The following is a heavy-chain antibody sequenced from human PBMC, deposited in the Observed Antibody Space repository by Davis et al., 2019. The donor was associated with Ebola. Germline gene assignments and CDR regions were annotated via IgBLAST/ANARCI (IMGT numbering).Heavy chain of an antibody. CDR2: IYYSGTT. Sequence: SETLSLTCTVSGGSIGSGGYYWSWIRQHSGKGLEWIGYIYYSGTTSYSPSLKSRVTISLDTSKKQVSLKLGAVTAADTAVYYCARGGDYVRWFDPWGQGTLVTVSS. CDR3: ARGGDYVRWFDP. J-gene: IGHJ5*02. CDR1: GGSIGSGGYY. V-gene: IGHV4-61*08. D-gene: IGHD4-17*01.